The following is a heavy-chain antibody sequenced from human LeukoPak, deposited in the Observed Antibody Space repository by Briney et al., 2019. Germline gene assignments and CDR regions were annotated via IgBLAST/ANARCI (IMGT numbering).Heavy chain of an antibody. CDR1: GGTFSSYA. D-gene: IGHD1-26*01. Sequence: PVKVSCKASGGTFSSYAISWVRQAPGQGLEWMGGIIPIFGTANYAQKFQGRVTITADESTSTAYMELSSLRSEDTAVYYCARGIVGATSWFDPWGQGTLVTVSS. CDR2: IIPIFGTA. CDR3: ARGIVGATSWFDP. J-gene: IGHJ5*02. V-gene: IGHV1-69*13.